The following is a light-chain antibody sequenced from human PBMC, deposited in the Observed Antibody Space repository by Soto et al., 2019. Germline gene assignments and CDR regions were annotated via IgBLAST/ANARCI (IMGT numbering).Light chain of an antibody. V-gene: IGLV2-14*01. CDR1: SRDVGRYNY. J-gene: IGLJ1*01. CDR2: GVT. CDR3: FSHRRGDSHV. Sequence: QSVLTQPASVSGSPGQSITISCTGTSRDVGRYNYVSWYQQYPGKAPKLMIYGVTNRPSGVSNRFSGSKTGNTASPTISGLQAEDEAYYYCFSHRRGDSHVFGTGTKVTVL.